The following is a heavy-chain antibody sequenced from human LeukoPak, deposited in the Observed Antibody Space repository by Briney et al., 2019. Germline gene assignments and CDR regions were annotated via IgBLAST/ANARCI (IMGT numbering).Heavy chain of an antibody. Sequence: GGSLRLSCAASGFAFSSYAIHWVRQAPGKGLEWVAAISFDGSREYYADSVKGRITISRDNSKNTLNLQMNSLRAEDTAVYYCARDIWEVAAGARLGYWGQGTLVTVSS. CDR2: ISFDGSRE. D-gene: IGHD2-15*01. CDR1: GFAFSSYA. CDR3: ARDIWEVAAGARLGY. V-gene: IGHV3-33*05. J-gene: IGHJ4*02.